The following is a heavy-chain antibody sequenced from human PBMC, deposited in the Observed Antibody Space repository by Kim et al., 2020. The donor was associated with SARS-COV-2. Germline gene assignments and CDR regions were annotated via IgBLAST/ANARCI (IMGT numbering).Heavy chain of an antibody. J-gene: IGHJ5*02. CDR2: INTNTGNP. CDR1: GYTFTSYA. V-gene: IGHV7-4-1*02. Sequence: ASVKVSCKASGYTFTSYAMNWVRQAPGQGLEWMGWINTNTGNPTYAQGFTGRFVFSLDTSVSTTYLEISSLKAEDTAVYYCARILSAYCSSTSCYSWFDPWGQGTLVTVSS. CDR3: ARILSAYCSSTSCYSWFDP. D-gene: IGHD2-2*02.